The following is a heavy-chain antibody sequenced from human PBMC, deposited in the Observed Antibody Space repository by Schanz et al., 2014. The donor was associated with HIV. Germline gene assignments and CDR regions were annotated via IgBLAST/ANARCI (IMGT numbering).Heavy chain of an antibody. CDR2: TYYRGST. Sequence: QVQLQESGPGLVKPSQTLSLTCTVSGGSISRGSYYWSWIRQHPGKGLEWIGYTYYRGSTYYNPSLNSRLTISLDTSKNQFSLNLSSVTAADTAVYYCAANYYDTSGCDYWGQGTLVTVSS. CDR1: GGSISRGSYY. D-gene: IGHD3-22*01. CDR3: AANYYDTSGCDY. J-gene: IGHJ4*02. V-gene: IGHV4-31*03.